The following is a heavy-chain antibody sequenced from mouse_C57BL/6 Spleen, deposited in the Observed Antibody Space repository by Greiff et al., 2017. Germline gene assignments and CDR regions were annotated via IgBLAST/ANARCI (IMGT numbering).Heavy chain of an antibody. J-gene: IGHJ3*01. V-gene: IGHV1-9*01. CDR3: ARRGGYYGSSLAWFAY. CDR2: IFPGNGTT. D-gene: IGHD1-1*01. Sequence: QVQLQQSGAELMKPGASVKLSCKATGYTFTGYWIEWVKQRHGHGLEWIGEIFPGNGTTNYNEKFKGKATFTVDKSSNTAYMQHSSLTTEDSAIYYCARRGGYYGSSLAWFAYWGQGTLVTVSA. CDR1: GYTFTGYW.